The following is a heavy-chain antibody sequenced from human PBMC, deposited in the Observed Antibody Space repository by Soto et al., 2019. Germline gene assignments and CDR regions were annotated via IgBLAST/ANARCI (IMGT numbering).Heavy chain of an antibody. J-gene: IGHJ4*02. CDR3: ARHTFMVRGVIIRESKFDY. CDR1: GGSISSGDYY. D-gene: IGHD3-10*01. V-gene: IGHV4-30-4*01. CDR2: IYYSGST. Sequence: PSETLSLTCTVSGGSISSGDYYWSWIRQPPGKGLEWIGYIYYSGSTYYNPSLKSRVTISVDTSKNQFSLKLSSVTAADTAVYYCARHTFMVRGVIIRESKFDYWGQGTLVTVSS.